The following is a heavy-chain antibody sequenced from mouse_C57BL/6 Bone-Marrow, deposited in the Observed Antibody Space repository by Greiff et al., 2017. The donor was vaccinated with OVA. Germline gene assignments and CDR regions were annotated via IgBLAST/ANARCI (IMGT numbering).Heavy chain of an antibody. CDR1: GFTFSSYA. D-gene: IGHD1-1*01. CDR2: ISDGGSYT. J-gene: IGHJ2*01. CDR3: ARDGGLLLRSFDY. V-gene: IGHV5-4*01. Sequence: EVQLVESGGGLVKPGGSLKLSCAASGFTFSSYAMSWVRQTPEKRLEWVATISDGGSYTYYPDNVKGRFTISRDNAKNNLYLQMSHLKSEDTAMYYCARDGGLLLRSFDYWGQGTTLTVSS.